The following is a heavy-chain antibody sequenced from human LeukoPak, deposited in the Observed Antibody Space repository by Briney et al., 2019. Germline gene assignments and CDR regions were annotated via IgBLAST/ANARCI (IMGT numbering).Heavy chain of an antibody. V-gene: IGHV1-18*01. J-gene: IGHJ4*02. D-gene: IGHD6-13*01. Sequence: ASVKVSCKASGYTFSNYGINWVRQAPGQGLEWMGWISAYSGNTKYAQKLQGRVTMTTDTSTNTAYTELRSLRSDDTAVFYCATARSGGSTWARNPTSTYYLDSWGQGTLVIVSS. CDR1: GYTFSNYG. CDR2: ISAYSGNT. CDR3: ATARSGGSTWARNPTSTYYLDS.